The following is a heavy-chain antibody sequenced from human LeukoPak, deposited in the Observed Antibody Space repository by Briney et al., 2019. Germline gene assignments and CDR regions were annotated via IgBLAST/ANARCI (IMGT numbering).Heavy chain of an antibody. J-gene: IGHJ6*03. V-gene: IGHV4-39*01. CDR2: IYYSGST. D-gene: IGHD2-15*01. CDR3: ARQPIIDYYYYMDV. CDR1: GGSISSSSYY. Sequence: SETLSLTCTVSGGSISSSSYYWGWIRQPPGKGLEWIGSIYYSGSTYYNPSLKSRVTISVDTSKNQFSLKLSSVTAADTAVYYRARQPIIDYYYYMDVWGKGTTVTVSS.